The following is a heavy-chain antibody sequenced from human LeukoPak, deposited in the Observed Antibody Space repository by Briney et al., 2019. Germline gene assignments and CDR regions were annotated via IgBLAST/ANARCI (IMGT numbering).Heavy chain of an antibody. CDR1: GGTFSSYA. Sequence: SVKVSCKASGGTFSSYAISWVRQAPGQGLEWMGGIIPFFGTANYAQKFQGRVTITTDESTSTAYMELSSLRSEDTAVYYCARDHAEDYGGNNRAFDIWGQGTMVTVSS. V-gene: IGHV1-69*05. D-gene: IGHD4-23*01. CDR3: ARDHAEDYGGNNRAFDI. CDR2: IIPFFGTA. J-gene: IGHJ3*02.